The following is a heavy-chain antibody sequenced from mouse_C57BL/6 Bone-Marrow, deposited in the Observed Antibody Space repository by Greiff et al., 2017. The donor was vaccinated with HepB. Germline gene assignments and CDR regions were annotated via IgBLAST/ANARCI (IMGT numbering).Heavy chain of an antibody. CDR2: IYPGSGST. V-gene: IGHV1-55*01. D-gene: IGHD2-4*01. Sequence: QVQLLQPGAELVKPGASVKMSCTASGYTFTSYWITWVKQRPGQGLEWIGDIYPGSGSTNYNEKFKSKATVTVDTSSSTAYMQLSSLTYEDSAVYDGAREDYDGEYDAMDYWGQGTSVTVSS. CDR1: GYTFTSYW. J-gene: IGHJ4*01. CDR3: AREDYDGEYDAMDY.